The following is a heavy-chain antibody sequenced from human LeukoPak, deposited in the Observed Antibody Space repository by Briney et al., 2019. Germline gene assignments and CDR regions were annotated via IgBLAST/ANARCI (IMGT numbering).Heavy chain of an antibody. D-gene: IGHD2-2*01. V-gene: IGHV4-59*08. CDR3: ARNPIVVVPAATPGRWYYYYYMDV. Sequence: SETLSLTCTVSGASVTDYYWSWIRQSPGKGLEWISYIHHSGNSDYNPSLRSRVTISVDTSKNQFSLKLSSVTAADTAVYYCARNPIVVVPAATPGRWYYYYYMDVWGKGTTVTVSS. CDR1: GASVTDYY. J-gene: IGHJ6*03. CDR2: IHHSGNS.